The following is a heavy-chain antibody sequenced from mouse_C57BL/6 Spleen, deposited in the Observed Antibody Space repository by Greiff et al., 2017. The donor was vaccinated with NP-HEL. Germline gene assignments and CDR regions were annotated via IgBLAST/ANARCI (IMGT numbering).Heavy chain of an antibody. J-gene: IGHJ2*01. V-gene: IGHV3-1*01. Sequence: EVQLVESGPGMVKPSQSLSLTCTVTGYSITSGYDWHWIRHFPGNKLEWMGYISYSGSTNYNPSLKSRISITHDTSKNHFFLKLNSVTTEDTATYYCAREGPDYGVYFDYWGQGTTLTVSS. D-gene: IGHD1-1*01. CDR2: ISYSGST. CDR1: GYSITSGYD. CDR3: AREGPDYGVYFDY.